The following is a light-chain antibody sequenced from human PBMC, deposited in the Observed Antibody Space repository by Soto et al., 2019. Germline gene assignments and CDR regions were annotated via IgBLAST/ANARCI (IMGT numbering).Light chain of an antibody. Sequence: DIVMTQSPDSLAVSLGERATINCKSSQSVLYSSNNKNYLAWYQQKPGQPPKLLIYWASTRESGVPDRFSGSGSGTDFTLTISSLQAEAVAVYYCQQYYSIPYTFGQGTKLEIK. V-gene: IGKV4-1*01. CDR2: WAS. J-gene: IGKJ2*01. CDR3: QQYYSIPYT. CDR1: QSVLYSSNNKNY.